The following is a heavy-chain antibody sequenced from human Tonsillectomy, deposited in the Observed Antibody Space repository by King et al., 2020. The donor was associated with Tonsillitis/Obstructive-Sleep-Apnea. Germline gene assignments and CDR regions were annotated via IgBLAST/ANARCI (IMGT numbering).Heavy chain of an antibody. D-gene: IGHD6-13*01. CDR3: AIDVWPTSSSSQGH. V-gene: IGHV3-21*01. CDR1: GFTFSSYS. CDR2: IISSSNYI. J-gene: IGHJ4*02. Sequence: VQLVESGGGLVKPGGSLRLSCAASGFTFSSYSMNWVRQAPGKGLEWVSSIISSSNYIFYADTVKGRFTITRDNAKNSLYLQMNSLRAEDTAVYYCAIDVWPTSSSSQGHWGQGTLVTVSS.